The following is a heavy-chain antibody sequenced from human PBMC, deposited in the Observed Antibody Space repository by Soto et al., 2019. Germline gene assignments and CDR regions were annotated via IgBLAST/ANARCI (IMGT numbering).Heavy chain of an antibody. Sequence: ASVKVSCKASGYTFTSYGISWVRQAPGQGLEWMGWISAYNGNTNYAQKLQGRVTMTTDTSTSTAYMELGSLRSDDTAVYYCARGSPPVTIFGVVISPPYYYYYYMDVWGKGTTVTVSS. V-gene: IGHV1-18*01. CDR2: ISAYNGNT. CDR1: GYTFTSYG. D-gene: IGHD3-3*01. J-gene: IGHJ6*03. CDR3: ARGSPPVTIFGVVISPPYYYYYYMDV.